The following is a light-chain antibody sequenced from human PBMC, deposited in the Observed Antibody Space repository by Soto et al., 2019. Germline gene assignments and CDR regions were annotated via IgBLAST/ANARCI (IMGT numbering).Light chain of an antibody. CDR2: DAS. CDR1: QSVGSNY. J-gene: IGKJ1*01. Sequence: EIVLTQSPGTLSLSPGERATLSCRASQSVGSNYLAWYQQKPGQAPRLLIYDASNRATGIPARFSGSGSGTEFTLTISSLQPDDFATYYCQQYNSYWTFGQGTKVDIK. CDR3: QQYNSYWT. V-gene: IGKV3-20*01.